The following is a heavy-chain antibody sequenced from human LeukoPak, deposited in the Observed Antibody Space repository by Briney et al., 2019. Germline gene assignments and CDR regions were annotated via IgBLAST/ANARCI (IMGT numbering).Heavy chain of an antibody. Sequence: GRSLRLPCAASGFTFSSYGMRWVRQAPGKGLEWVAVISYDGSNKYYADSVKGRFTISRDNSKNTLYLQMNSLRAEDTAVYYCAKSRGVVPAAPLGYWGQGTLVTVSS. J-gene: IGHJ4*02. CDR3: AKSRGVVPAAPLGY. CDR1: GFTFSSYG. V-gene: IGHV3-30*18. CDR2: ISYDGSNK. D-gene: IGHD2-2*01.